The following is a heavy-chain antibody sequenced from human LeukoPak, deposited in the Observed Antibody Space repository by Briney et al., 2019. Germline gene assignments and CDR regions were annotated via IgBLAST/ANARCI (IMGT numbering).Heavy chain of an antibody. CDR3: ARDLGGSVWNHEVYDWFDP. CDR1: GGTFSSYA. Sequence: GASVKVSRKASGGTFSSYAISWVRQAPGQGLEWMGRIIPIFGTANYAQKFQGRVTITTDESTSTAYMELSSLRSEDTAVYYCARDLGGSVWNHEVYDWFDPWGQGTLATVSS. V-gene: IGHV1-69*05. J-gene: IGHJ5*02. CDR2: IIPIFGTA. D-gene: IGHD1-14*01.